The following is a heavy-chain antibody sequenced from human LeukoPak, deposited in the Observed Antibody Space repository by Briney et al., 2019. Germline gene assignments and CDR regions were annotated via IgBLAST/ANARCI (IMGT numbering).Heavy chain of an antibody. CDR2: IYYSGST. D-gene: IGHD4-11*01. Sequence: SETLSLTCTVSGGSISSSAYYWGSIRQPPGKGLEWIGTIYYSGSTYYTPSLGSRVTISVDTSKNQFSLKLTSVTAADTAVYYCAGMTNNDAFDIWGQGTMVTVSS. CDR3: AGMTNNDAFDI. V-gene: IGHV4-39*01. J-gene: IGHJ3*02. CDR1: GGSISSSAYY.